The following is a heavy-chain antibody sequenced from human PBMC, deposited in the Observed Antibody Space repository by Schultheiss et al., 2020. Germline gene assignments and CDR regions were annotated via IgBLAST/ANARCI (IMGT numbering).Heavy chain of an antibody. J-gene: IGHJ6*02. V-gene: IGHV3-66*01. D-gene: IGHD3-10*01. CDR1: GFTFSSYW. CDR2: IYSGGST. Sequence: GGSLRLSCAASGFTFSSYWMHWVRQAPGKGLEWVSVIYSGGSTYYADSVKGRFTISRDNSKNTLYLQMNSLRAGDTAVYYCARGGKWFGEPHLYGMDVWGQGTTVTVSS. CDR3: ARGGKWFGEPHLYGMDV.